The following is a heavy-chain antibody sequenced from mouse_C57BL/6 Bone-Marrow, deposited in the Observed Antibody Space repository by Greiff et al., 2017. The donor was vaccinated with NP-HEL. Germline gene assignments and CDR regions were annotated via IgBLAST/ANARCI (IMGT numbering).Heavy chain of an antibody. V-gene: IGHV1-54*01. CDR2: INPGGGGT. CDR1: GYAFTNYL. Sequence: QVQLQQSGAELVRPGTSVKVSCKASGYAFTNYLIEWVKQRPGQGLEWIGVINPGGGGTNYNEKFKGKATLTADKSSSTAYMQLSSLTSEDSAVYFCAQLVAYWGQGTLVTVSA. D-gene: IGHD4-1*02. CDR3: AQLVAY. J-gene: IGHJ3*01.